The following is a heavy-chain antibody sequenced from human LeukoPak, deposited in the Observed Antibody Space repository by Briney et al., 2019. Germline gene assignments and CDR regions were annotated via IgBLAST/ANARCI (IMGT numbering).Heavy chain of an antibody. Sequence: GGSLTLSCAASGFIFSSYSCSWVRQAPGKGLEWVSGIRTSGETFYADSLKGRFTISGDISKSKFYLQLSSLTAADSAIYYCATLSYDVWSGINWFDPWGQGTLVTVSS. D-gene: IGHD2-8*01. CDR3: ATLSYDVWSGINWFDP. CDR2: IRTSGET. CDR1: GFIFSSYS. J-gene: IGHJ5*02. V-gene: IGHV3-23*01.